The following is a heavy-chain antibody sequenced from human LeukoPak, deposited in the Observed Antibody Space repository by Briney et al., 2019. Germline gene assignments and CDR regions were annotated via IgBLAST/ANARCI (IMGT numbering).Heavy chain of an antibody. J-gene: IGHJ5*02. V-gene: IGHV4-59*12. CDR3: ARESTLGNWFDP. CDR2: IYSSGST. CDR1: GGSISSYY. D-gene: IGHD7-27*01. Sequence: PSETLSLTCTVSGGSISSYYWNWVRQPPGKGLEWIGNIYSSGSTDYNPSLKSRVTISLDTSKFQFSLRLTSVTAADTAVYYCARESTLGNWFDPWGQGTLVTVSS.